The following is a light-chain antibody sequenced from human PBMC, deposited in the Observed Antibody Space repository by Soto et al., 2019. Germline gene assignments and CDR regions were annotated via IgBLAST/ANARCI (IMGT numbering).Light chain of an antibody. J-gene: IGLJ2*01. CDR3: CPFAIGAALV. CDR2: EGT. V-gene: IGLV2-23*01. CDR1: SSNVGTYDL. Sequence: QSALTQPASVSASPGQSITISCTGTSSNVGTYDLVSWYQHHPDKAPKLIIYEGTKRPSGISSRFSGSKSGNTASLTISGPQGEDGGDYYFCPFAIGAALVFGGGTK.